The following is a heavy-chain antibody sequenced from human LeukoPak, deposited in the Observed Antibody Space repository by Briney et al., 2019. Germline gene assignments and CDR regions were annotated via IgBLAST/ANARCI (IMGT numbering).Heavy chain of an antibody. CDR2: LYSGGST. J-gene: IGHJ4*02. Sequence: PGGFLRLSCAASGFTVSSNYMSWVRQAPGKGLEWVSVLYSGGSTYYADSVKGRFTISRDNSKNTLYLQMNSLRAEDTAVYYCARVKSDFWSGYDYWGQGTLVTVSS. CDR3: ARVKSDFWSGYDY. CDR1: GFTVSSNY. V-gene: IGHV3-53*01. D-gene: IGHD3-3*01.